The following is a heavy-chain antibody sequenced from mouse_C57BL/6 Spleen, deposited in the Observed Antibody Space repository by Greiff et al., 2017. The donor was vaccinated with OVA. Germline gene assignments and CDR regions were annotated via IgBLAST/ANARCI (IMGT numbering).Heavy chain of an antibody. J-gene: IGHJ2*01. CDR3: ARRYSNYGGFDY. D-gene: IGHD2-5*01. V-gene: IGHV1-63*01. Sequence: VKLQESGAELVRPGTSVKMSCKASGYTFTNYWIGWAKQRPGHGLEWIGDIYPGGGYTNYNEKFKGKATLTADKSSSTAYMQFSSLTSEDSAIYYCARRYSNYGGFDYWGQGTTLTVSS. CDR1: GYTFTNYW. CDR2: IYPGGGYT.